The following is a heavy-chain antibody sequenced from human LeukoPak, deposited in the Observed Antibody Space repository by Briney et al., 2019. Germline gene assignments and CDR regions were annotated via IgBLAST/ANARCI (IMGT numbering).Heavy chain of an antibody. CDR3: AKDPIWWNYFDY. V-gene: IGHV3-66*01. D-gene: IGHD2-8*02. CDR1: GFTVSSNY. CDR2: IYSGGST. Sequence: GGSLRLSCAASGFTVSSNYMSWVRQAPGKGLEWVSVIYSGGSTYYADSVKGRFTISRDNSKNTLYLQMNSLRAEDTAVYYCAKDPIWWNYFDYWGQGTLVTVSS. J-gene: IGHJ4*02.